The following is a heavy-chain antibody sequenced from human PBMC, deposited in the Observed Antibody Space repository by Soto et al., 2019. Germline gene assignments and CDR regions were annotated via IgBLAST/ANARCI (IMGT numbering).Heavy chain of an antibody. CDR3: ARGSWDGIQLWLRFTDPKLYNWFDP. D-gene: IGHD5-18*01. CDR2: MNPNSGNT. CDR1: GYTFTSYD. J-gene: IGHJ5*02. V-gene: IGHV1-8*01. Sequence: ASVKVSCKASGYTFTSYDINWVRQATGQGLEWMGWMNPNSGNTGYAQKFQGRVTMTRNTSISTAYMELSSLRSEDTAVYYCARGSWDGIQLWLRFTDPKLYNWFDPWGQGTLVTVSS.